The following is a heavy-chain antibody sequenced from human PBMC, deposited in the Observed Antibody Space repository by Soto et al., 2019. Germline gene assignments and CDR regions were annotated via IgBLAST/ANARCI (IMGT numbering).Heavy chain of an antibody. V-gene: IGHV3-74*01. J-gene: IGHJ6*02. CDR1: GFTFSSFW. CDR3: ARAPGGYYAMDV. D-gene: IGHD2-2*01. CDR2: ISDDGDTT. Sequence: GGSLRLSCEASGFTFSSFWMHWVRQAPGKGLVWVSRISDDGDTTSYADSVKGRFTISRDNAKNTLYLQMNSLRAEDTAIYYCARAPGGYYAMDVWGQGTTVTVSS.